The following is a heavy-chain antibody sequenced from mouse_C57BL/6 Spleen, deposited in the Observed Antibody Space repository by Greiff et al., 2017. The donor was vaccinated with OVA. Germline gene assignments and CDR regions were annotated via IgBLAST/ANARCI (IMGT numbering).Heavy chain of an antibody. CDR1: GYTFTSYW. V-gene: IGHV1-72*01. D-gene: IGHD2-4*01. CDR2: IDPNSGGI. Sequence: VQLPQPGAELVKPGASLKLSCKASGYTFTSYWMHWVKQRPGRGLEWIGRIDPNSGGIKYNEKFKSKVTLSGDKPSSTAYMQLSSLTSEDSAVYYCAREDYDYDWFAYWGKGTLVTVAA. J-gene: IGHJ3*01. CDR3: AREDYDYDWFAY.